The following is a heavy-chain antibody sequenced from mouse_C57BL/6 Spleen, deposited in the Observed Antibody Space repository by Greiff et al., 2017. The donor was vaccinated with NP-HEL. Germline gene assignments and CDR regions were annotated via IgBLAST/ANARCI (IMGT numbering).Heavy chain of an antibody. CDR1: GFTFTDYY. J-gene: IGHJ4*01. V-gene: IGHV7-3*01. CDR2: IRNKANGYTT. Sequence: EVQVVESGGGLVQPGGSLSLSCAASGFTFTDYYMSWVRQPPGKALEWLGFIRNKANGYTTEYSASVKGRFTISRDNSQSILYIQMNALRAEDSATYYCARYKPSTVVVRYAMDYWGQGTSVTVSS. D-gene: IGHD1-1*01. CDR3: ARYKPSTVVVRYAMDY.